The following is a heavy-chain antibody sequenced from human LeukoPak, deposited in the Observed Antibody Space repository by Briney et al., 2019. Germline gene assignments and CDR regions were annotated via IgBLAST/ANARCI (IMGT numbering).Heavy chain of an antibody. J-gene: IGHJ6*03. CDR1: GFTFSSHS. CDR3: ARAQGVPAAVHYYYYYMDV. V-gene: IGHV3-21*01. CDR2: ISSSSSHI. Sequence: GGSLRLSCAASGFTFSSHSMNWVRQAPGKGLELVSSISSSSSHIYYADSVKGRFTISIDNAKNSLYLQMNSLRAEDTAVYYCARAQGVPAAVHYYYYYMDVWGKGTTVTVSS. D-gene: IGHD2-2*01.